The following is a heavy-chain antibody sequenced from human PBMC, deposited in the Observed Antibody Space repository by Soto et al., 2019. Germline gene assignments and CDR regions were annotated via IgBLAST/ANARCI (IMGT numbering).Heavy chain of an antibody. CDR3: ARVHYPTVVPAAIPFDY. J-gene: IGHJ4*02. V-gene: IGHV1-18*01. CDR2: ISAYNGNT. D-gene: IGHD2-2*01. Sequence: QVPLVQSGAEVKKPGASVKVSCKASGYTFTSYGISWVRQAPGQGLEWMGWISAYNGNTNYAQKLQGRVTMTTDTSTSTVYMELRSVRSDDTAVYYCARVHYPTVVPAAIPFDYWGQGTLVTVSS. CDR1: GYTFTSYG.